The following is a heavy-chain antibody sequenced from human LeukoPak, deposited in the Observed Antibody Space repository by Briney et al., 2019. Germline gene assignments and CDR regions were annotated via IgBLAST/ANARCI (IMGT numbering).Heavy chain of an antibody. CDR1: GYTFTGYY. CDR3: AKSRIVGAHCLDY. V-gene: IGHV1-2*02. Sequence: VAAVKVTCNASGYTFTGYYMDWVRQRPAQGLEWMGWINPNSGGTNYAQKFQGRVTMTRDTSISTAYMELSRLRSDDTAVYYCAKSRIVGAHCLDYWGQGTLVTVSS. J-gene: IGHJ4*02. CDR2: INPNSGGT. D-gene: IGHD1-26*01.